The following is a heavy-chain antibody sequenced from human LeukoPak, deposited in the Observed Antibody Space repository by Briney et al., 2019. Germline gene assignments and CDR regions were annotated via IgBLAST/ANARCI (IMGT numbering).Heavy chain of an antibody. CDR2: TYYRSKWYN. CDR3: VSQSGCSSSSLDY. D-gene: IGHD6-6*01. CDR1: GDSVSSNSAA. J-gene: IGHJ4*02. V-gene: IGHV6-1*01. Sequence: SQTLSLTCAISGDSVSSNSAAWNWIRQSPSRGLEWLGRTYYRSKWYNDYAVSVKSRITINPDTSKNQFSLQLNSVTPEDTAVYYCVSQSGCSSSSLDYWGQGTLVTVSS.